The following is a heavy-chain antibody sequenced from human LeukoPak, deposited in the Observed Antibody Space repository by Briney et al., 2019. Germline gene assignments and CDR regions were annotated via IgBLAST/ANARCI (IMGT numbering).Heavy chain of an antibody. CDR1: GVSISTSRYY. D-gene: IGHD5-12*01. J-gene: IGHJ4*02. CDR3: ARVRGYSGYEGYYFDY. V-gene: IGHV4-39*07. CDR2: IYYTGPT. Sequence: SETLSLTCTVSGVSISTSRYYWGWIRQPPGKGLEWIGNIYYTGPTYYNASLESRVTISLDTSKNQFFLKLNSVTAADTAVYYCARVRGYSGYEGYYFDYWGQGTLVTVSS.